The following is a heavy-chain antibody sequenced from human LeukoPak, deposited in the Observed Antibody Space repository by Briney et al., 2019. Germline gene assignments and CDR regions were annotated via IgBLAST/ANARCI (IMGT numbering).Heavy chain of an antibody. V-gene: IGHV3-30*02. D-gene: IGHD6-13*01. CDR3: AKDGSGYSSSWHTTYFDY. J-gene: IGHJ4*02. CDR2: IRYDGSSK. CDR1: GFTFSSHG. Sequence: GGSLRLSCAASGFTFSSHGIHWVRQAPGKGLEWVAFIRYDGSSKYNADSVKGRFTISRDNSKNTLYLQMNSLRAEDTAVYYCAKDGSGYSSSWHTTYFDYWGQGTLVTVSS.